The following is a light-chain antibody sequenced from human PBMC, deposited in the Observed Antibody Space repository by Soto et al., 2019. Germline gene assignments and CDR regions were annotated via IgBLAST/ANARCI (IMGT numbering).Light chain of an antibody. CDR2: AAS. CDR1: QGINSY. V-gene: IGKV1-8*01. J-gene: IGKJ2*01. Sequence: AIRMTQSPSSFSASTGVRVTITCLASQGINSYLAWYQQKPWKAPKLLIYAASTLQSGVPSRFSGSGSGTDCTLTISCLQSEDFATYYCQQDYSYLYTFGQGTKLQIK. CDR3: QQDYSYLYT.